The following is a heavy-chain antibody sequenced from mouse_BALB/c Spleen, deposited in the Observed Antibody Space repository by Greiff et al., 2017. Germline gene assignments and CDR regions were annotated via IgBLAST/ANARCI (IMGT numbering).Heavy chain of an antibody. J-gene: IGHJ4*01. V-gene: IGHV5-17*02. D-gene: IGHD1-2*01. Sequence: EVQLVESGGGLVQPGGSRKLSCAASGFTFSSFGMHWVRQAPEKGLEWVAYISSGSSTIYYADTVKGRFTISRGNPKNTLFLQMTSLRSEDTAMYYCARSYTTATDYYAMDYWGQGTSVTVSS. CDR1: GFTFSSFG. CDR2: ISSGSSTI. CDR3: ARSYTTATDYYAMDY.